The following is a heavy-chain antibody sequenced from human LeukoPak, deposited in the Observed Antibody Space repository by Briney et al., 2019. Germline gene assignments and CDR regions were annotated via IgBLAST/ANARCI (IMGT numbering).Heavy chain of an antibody. V-gene: IGHV3-NL1*01. CDR2: IYSGGST. CDR3: ARDLIAAAGTNYYGMDV. D-gene: IGHD6-13*01. Sequence: GRSLRLSCAASGFTFSSYGMHWVRQAPGKGLEWVAVIYSGGSTYYADSVKGRFTISRDNSKNTLYLQMNSLRAEDTAVYYCARDLIAAAGTNYYGMDVWGQGTTVTVSS. J-gene: IGHJ6*02. CDR1: GFTFSSYG.